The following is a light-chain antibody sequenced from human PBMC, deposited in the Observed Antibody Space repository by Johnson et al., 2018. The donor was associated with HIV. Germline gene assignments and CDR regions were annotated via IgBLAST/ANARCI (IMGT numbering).Light chain of an antibody. CDR1: GSNIGNNY. V-gene: IGLV1-51*02. Sequence: QSVLTQPPSVSAAPGQKVTISCSGSGSNIGNNYVSWYQQLPGSAPKLLIYENNKRPSGIPGRFSGSKSGTSATLGITGLQTGDEADYYCGTWDSSLSSYVFGTGTKVTVL. CDR3: GTWDSSLSSYV. CDR2: ENN. J-gene: IGLJ1*01.